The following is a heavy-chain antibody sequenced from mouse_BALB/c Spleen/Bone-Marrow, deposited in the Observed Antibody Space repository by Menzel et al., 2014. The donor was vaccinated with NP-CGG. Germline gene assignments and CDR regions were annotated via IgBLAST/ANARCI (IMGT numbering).Heavy chain of an antibody. CDR3: ARPYYGLYAMDY. J-gene: IGHJ4*01. Sequence: VQLQQSGPGLVAPSQRLSIPCTVSGFSLTNYGLHWVRQPPGKGPEWLGVIWAGGSTNYNSALMSRLSISKDDSKSQVFLKMNSLQTDDTAMYYCARPYYGLYAMDYWGQGTSVTVSS. D-gene: IGHD1-2*01. V-gene: IGHV2-9*02. CDR2: IWAGGST. CDR1: GFSLTNYG.